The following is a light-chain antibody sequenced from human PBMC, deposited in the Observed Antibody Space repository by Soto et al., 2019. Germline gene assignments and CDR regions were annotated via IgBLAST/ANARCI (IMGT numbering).Light chain of an antibody. CDR3: QQYGSSPGT. V-gene: IGKV3-20*01. CDR2: GAS. CDR1: QIVTSNY. J-gene: IGKJ1*01. Sequence: EIVLTQSPGTLSSPPGERATLSCRASQIVTSNYLAWYQQKPGQAPRLLIFGASISATGLPDRFSGGGSGTDFALTISRLEPEDFAVYYCQQYGSSPGTFGQGTKVDIK.